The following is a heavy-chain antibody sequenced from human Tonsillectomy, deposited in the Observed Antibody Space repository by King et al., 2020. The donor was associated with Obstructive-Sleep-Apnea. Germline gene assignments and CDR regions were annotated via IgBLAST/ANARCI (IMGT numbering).Heavy chain of an antibody. V-gene: IGHV2-5*01. CDR3: AHLAPRGYYFDY. Sequence: TLKESGPTLVKPTQTLTLTCTFSGFSLSTSGVGVGWIRQPPGKALEWLALIYWNDDKRYSPSLKSRLPITKDTSKNQVVLTMTNMDPLDTATYYCAHLAPRGYYFDYWGQGTLVTVSS. D-gene: IGHD3-3*02. J-gene: IGHJ4*02. CDR2: IYWNDDK. CDR1: GFSLSTSGVG.